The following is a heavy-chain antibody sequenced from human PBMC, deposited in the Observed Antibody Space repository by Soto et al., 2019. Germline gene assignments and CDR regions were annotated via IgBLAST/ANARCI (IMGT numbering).Heavy chain of an antibody. Sequence: QVQLVQSGAEVKKPGASVKVSCKASGYTFTSYGVSWVRQAPGQGLEWMGWISAYNGNTKYAQKLQGRGTMTTDTSTNTAYMDLRCLRSDDTAVYYCARDSPPVDYWGLGTLVTVSS. CDR3: ARDSPPVDY. CDR2: ISAYNGNT. J-gene: IGHJ4*02. CDR1: GYTFTSYG. V-gene: IGHV1-18*01.